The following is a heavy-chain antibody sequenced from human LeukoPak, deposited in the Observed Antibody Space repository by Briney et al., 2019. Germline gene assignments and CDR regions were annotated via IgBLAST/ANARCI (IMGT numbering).Heavy chain of an antibody. V-gene: IGHV4-61*01. CDR2: IYYSGST. Sequence: SETLSLTCTVSGGSVSSGSYYWSWIRQPPGKGLEWIGYIYYSGSTNYNPSLKSRVTISVDTSKNQFSLKLSSVTAADTAVYYCASYDSSGYTFDYWGRGTLVTVSS. D-gene: IGHD3-22*01. CDR3: ASYDSSGYTFDY. CDR1: GGSVSSGSYY. J-gene: IGHJ4*02.